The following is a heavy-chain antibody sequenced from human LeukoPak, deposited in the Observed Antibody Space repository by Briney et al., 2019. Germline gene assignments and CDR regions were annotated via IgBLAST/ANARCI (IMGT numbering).Heavy chain of an antibody. CDR3: ARDRYCSSTSCYTAFDP. CDR1: GYTFTGYY. CDR2: INPNSGGT. Sequence: ASVKVSXKASGYTFTGYYMHWVRQAPGQGLEGMGWINPNSGGTNYAQKFQGRVTMTRDTSISTAYMELSRLRSDDTAVYYCARDRYCSSTSCYTAFDPWGQGTLVTVSS. D-gene: IGHD2-2*02. V-gene: IGHV1-2*02. J-gene: IGHJ5*02.